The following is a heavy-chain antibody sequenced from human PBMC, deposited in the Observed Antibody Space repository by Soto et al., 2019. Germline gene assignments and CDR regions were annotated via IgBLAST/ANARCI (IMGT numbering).Heavy chain of an antibody. J-gene: IGHJ4*02. CDR1: GFTFSDHY. D-gene: IGHD1-1*01. CDR2: SSNSGSLT. V-gene: IGHV3-11*06. Sequence: PGGSLRLSCAASGFTFSDHYMSWIRQAPGKGLEWIGYSSNSGSLTRYADSVKGRFSISRDNAKNALYLQINSLRGDDTATYYCVRSGGKYNLLDYWGQGXPVTVSS. CDR3: VRSGGKYNLLDY.